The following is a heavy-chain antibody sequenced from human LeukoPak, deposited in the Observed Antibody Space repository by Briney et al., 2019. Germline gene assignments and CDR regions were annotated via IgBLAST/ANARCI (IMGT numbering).Heavy chain of an antibody. CDR3: ARDLGYGDTYGMDV. CDR1: GFTFSSYA. Sequence: PGRSLRLSCAASGFTFSSYAMHWVRQAPGKGLEWVAVISYDGSNKYYADSVKGRFTISRDNSKNTLYLQMNSLRAEDTAVYYYARDLGYGDTYGMDVWGQGTTVTISS. V-gene: IGHV3-30-3*01. CDR2: ISYDGSNK. D-gene: IGHD4-17*01. J-gene: IGHJ6*02.